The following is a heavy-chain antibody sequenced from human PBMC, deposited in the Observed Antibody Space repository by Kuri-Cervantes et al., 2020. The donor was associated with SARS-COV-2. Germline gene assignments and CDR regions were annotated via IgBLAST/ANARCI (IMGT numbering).Heavy chain of an antibody. CDR2: ISSSSSYI. CDR1: GFTFSSYS. CDR3: AREPTSVGRGCSSTSSYYKVDY. Sequence: GESLKISCAASGFTFSSYSMNWVRQAPGKGLEWVSSISSSSSYIYYADSVKGRFTISRDNAKNSLYLQMNSLRAEDTAVYYCAREPTSVGRGCSSTSSYYKVDYWGQGTLVTVSS. D-gene: IGHD2-2*01. J-gene: IGHJ4*02. V-gene: IGHV3-21*01.